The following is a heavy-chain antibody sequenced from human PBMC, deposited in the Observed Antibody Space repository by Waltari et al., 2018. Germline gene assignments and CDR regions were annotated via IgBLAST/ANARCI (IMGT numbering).Heavy chain of an antibody. CDR1: GYSISSGYY. Sequence: QVQLQESGPGLVKPSETLSLTCAVSGYSISSGYYWGWIRQPPGKGLEWIGRIYHSGSTYYNPSLKSRVTISVDTSKNQFSLKLSSVTAADTAVYYCARVISSSWLDYWGQGTLVTVSS. CDR3: ARVISSSWLDY. J-gene: IGHJ4*02. CDR2: IYHSGST. D-gene: IGHD6-13*01. V-gene: IGHV4-38-2*01.